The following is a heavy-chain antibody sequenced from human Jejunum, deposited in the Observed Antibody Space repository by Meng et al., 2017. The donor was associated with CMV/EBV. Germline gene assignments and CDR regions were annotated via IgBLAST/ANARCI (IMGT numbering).Heavy chain of an antibody. CDR2: SDPTGYT. D-gene: IGHD2-8*01. CDR3: ARGMYFSP. CDR1: GFSVSSNY. V-gene: IGHV3-66*01. J-gene: IGHJ5*02. Sequence: EAQVVESGGGLVQPGGSLRLSCAASGFSVSSNYMSWVRQAPGKGLECVSISDPTGYTYYADSVKGRFSISSDSSRNTLYIEMNSLRVEDTAVYYCARGMYFSPWGQGTLVTVSS.